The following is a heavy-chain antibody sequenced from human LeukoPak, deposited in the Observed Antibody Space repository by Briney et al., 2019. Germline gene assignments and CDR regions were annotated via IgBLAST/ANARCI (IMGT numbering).Heavy chain of an antibody. CDR3: ARVAAVASRNFDY. CDR1: GYTFTGYY. CDR2: INPNSGGT. J-gene: IGHJ4*02. D-gene: IGHD6-19*01. Sequence: ASVKVSCKASGYTFTGYYMHWVRQAPGQGLEWMGWINPNSGGTNYAQKFQGRVAMTRDTSISTAYMELSRLRSDDTAVYYCARVAAVASRNFDYWGQGTLVTVSS. V-gene: IGHV1-2*02.